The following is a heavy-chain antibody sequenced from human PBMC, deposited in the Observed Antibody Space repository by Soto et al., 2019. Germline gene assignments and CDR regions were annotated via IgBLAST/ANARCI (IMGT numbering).Heavy chain of an antibody. CDR2: ISGSGGST. Sequence: EVQLLESGGGLVQPGGSLRLSCAASVFTFSSYAMSWVRQAPGKGLEWVSAISGSGGSTYYADSVKGRFTISRDNSKNTLYLQMNSLRAEDTAVYYCAKDRIEYSSSSPTDYWGQGTLVTVSS. D-gene: IGHD6-6*01. V-gene: IGHV3-23*01. CDR3: AKDRIEYSSSSPTDY. CDR1: VFTFSSYA. J-gene: IGHJ4*02.